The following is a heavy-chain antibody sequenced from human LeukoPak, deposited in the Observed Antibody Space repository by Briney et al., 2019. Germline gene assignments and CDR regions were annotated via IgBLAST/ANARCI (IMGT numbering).Heavy chain of an antibody. CDR3: AREEIRSWFDP. V-gene: IGHV4-59*01. CDR2: IYYSGST. CDR1: GGSINNYW. J-gene: IGHJ5*02. Sequence: SETLSLTCSVSGGSINNYWWNWIRQPPGKGLEWIGYIYYSGSTNYNPSLKSRVTISVDTSKNQFSLKLSSVTAADTAVYYCAREEIRSWFDPWGQGTLVTVSS. D-gene: IGHD5-24*01.